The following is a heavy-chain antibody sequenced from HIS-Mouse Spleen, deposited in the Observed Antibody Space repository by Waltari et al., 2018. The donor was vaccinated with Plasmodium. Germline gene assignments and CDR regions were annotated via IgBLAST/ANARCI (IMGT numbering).Heavy chain of an antibody. CDR1: GGSFSGYY. CDR3: ARLVVVASKDSY. V-gene: IGHV4-34*01. Sequence: QVQLQPWGAGLLKPSETLSLTCAVYGGSFSGYYRSWIRQPPGKGLEWIGEINHSGSTNYNPSLKSRVTISVDTSKNQFSLKLSSVTAADTAVYYCARLVVVASKDSYWGQGTLVTVSS. CDR2: INHSGST. J-gene: IGHJ4*02. D-gene: IGHD2-15*01.